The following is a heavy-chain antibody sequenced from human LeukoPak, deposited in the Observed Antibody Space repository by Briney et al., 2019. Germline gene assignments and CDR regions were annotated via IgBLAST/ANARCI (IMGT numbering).Heavy chain of an antibody. D-gene: IGHD2-15*01. V-gene: IGHV1-69*13. CDR1: GGTFSSYA. CDR3: ARQRRPDIVVVVAATRNLRHAFDI. Sequence: SVKVSCKASGGTFSSYAISWVRQAPGQGLEWMGGIIPIFGTANYAQKFQGRVTITADESTSTAYMELSSLRSEDTAVYYCARQRRPDIVVVVAATRNLRHAFDIWGQGTMVTVSS. CDR2: IIPIFGTA. J-gene: IGHJ3*02.